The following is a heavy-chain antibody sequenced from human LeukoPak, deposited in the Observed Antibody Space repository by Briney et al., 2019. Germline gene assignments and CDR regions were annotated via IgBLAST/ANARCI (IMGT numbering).Heavy chain of an antibody. V-gene: IGHV3-20*04. CDR1: GFTFYDHD. J-gene: IGHJ4*02. CDR2: INWNGGST. CDR3: ARGKMVGATAWGGLDY. Sequence: GGSLRLSCVASGFTFYDHDMSWVRQAPGKGLEWVSNINWNGGSTGYADSVKGRFTISRDNAKSSLYLQMNSLRAEDTAFYYCARGKMVGATAWGGLDYWGQGTLVTVSS. D-gene: IGHD1-26*01.